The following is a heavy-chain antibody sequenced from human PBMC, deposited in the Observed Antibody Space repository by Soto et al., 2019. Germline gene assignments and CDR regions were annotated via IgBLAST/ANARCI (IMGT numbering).Heavy chain of an antibody. V-gene: IGHV3-30*03. CDR3: ATDKERAYSSGFNAFDI. Sequence: QVQLVESGGGVVQPGRSLRLSCAASGFTFSSYGMHWVRQAPGKGLEWVAVISYDGSNKYYADSVKGRFTISRDNSKNTLYLQMNSLRAEDTAVYYCATDKERAYSSGFNAFDIWGQGTMVTVSS. D-gene: IGHD6-19*01. CDR2: ISYDGSNK. J-gene: IGHJ3*02. CDR1: GFTFSSYG.